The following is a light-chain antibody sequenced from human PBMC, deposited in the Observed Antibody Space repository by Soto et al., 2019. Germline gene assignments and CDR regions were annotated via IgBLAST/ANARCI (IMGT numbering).Light chain of an antibody. CDR1: SSDVGGYNY. CDR2: DVN. CDR3: CSYAGSSPYV. J-gene: IGLJ1*01. Sequence: QSALTQPRSVSGSPGQSVTISCTGTSSDVGGYNYVSWYHQHPGKAPKLMIYDVNKRPSGVPDRFSGSKSGNTASLTISGLQAEDEADYYCCSYAGSSPYVFGTGTKLTVL. V-gene: IGLV2-11*01.